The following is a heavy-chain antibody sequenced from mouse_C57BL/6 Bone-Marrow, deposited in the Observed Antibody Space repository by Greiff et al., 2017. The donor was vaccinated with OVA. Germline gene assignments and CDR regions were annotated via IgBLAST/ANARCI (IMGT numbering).Heavy chain of an antibody. J-gene: IGHJ1*03. CDR1: GFNIKDDY. Sequence: EVKLMESGAELVRPGASVKLSCTASGFNIKDDYMHWVKQRPEQGLEWIGWIDPENGDTEYASKFQGKATITADTSSNTAYLQLSSLPSDDTAVYYCTTRPYWYFDVWGTGTTVTVSS. V-gene: IGHV14-4*01. CDR2: IDPENGDT. CDR3: TTRPYWYFDV.